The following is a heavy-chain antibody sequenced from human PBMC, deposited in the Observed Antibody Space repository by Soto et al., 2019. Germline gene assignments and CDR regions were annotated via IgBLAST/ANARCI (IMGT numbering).Heavy chain of an antibody. CDR2: ISSSGSTI. Sequence: GGSLRLSCAASGFSFSSYEMNWVRQAPGKGLEWVSYISSSGSTIYYADSVKGRFTISRDNAKNSLYLQMNSLRAEDTAVYYCARDQDYNYGMDVWGQVTTVTVSS. CDR1: GFSFSSYE. CDR3: ARDQDYNYGMDV. V-gene: IGHV3-48*03. J-gene: IGHJ6*02.